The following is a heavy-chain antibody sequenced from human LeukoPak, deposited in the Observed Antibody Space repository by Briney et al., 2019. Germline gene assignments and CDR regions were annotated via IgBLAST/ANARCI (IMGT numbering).Heavy chain of an antibody. CDR2: ISSSSSYI. D-gene: IGHD2-2*01. CDR3: ARDPDPGYCSSTSCYDDAFDI. V-gene: IGHV3-21*01. J-gene: IGHJ3*02. Sequence: PGGSLRLSCAASGFTFSSYSMNWVRQAPGKGLEWVSSISSSSSYIYYADSVKGRFTISRDNAKNSLYLQMNSLRAEDTAVYYCARDPDPGYCSSTSCYDDAFDIWGQGTMVTVSS. CDR1: GFTFSSYS.